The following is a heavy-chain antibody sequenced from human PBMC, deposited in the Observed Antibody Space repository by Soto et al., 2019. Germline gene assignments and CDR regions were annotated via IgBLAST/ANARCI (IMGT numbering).Heavy chain of an antibody. CDR1: GGSISSGGYY. Sequence: SETLSLTCTVSGGSISSGGYYWSWIRQHPGKGLEWIGYIYYSGSTYYNPSLKSRVTISVDTSKNQFSLKLSSVTAADTALYYCARSGVVTPAAAFDYWGQGTLVTVSS. V-gene: IGHV4-31*03. CDR2: IYYSGST. CDR3: ARSGVVTPAAAFDY. D-gene: IGHD3-3*01. J-gene: IGHJ4*02.